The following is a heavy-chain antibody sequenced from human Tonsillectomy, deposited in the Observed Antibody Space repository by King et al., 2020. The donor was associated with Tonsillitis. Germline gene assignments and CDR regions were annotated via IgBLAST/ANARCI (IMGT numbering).Heavy chain of an antibody. CDR3: ARGRGLTTSFYLDS. Sequence: VQLQQWGAGLLKPSETLSLTCAVYGGSFSGYYWSWIRQPPGKGLEWIWEINHIGSTNYNPSLKSRVTISVDTSKNQVSRKLSSVTAADTAVYYCARGRGLTTSFYLDSWGQGTLVSVSS. J-gene: IGHJ4*02. D-gene: IGHD4-11*01. CDR2: INHIGST. CDR1: GGSFSGYY. V-gene: IGHV4-34*01.